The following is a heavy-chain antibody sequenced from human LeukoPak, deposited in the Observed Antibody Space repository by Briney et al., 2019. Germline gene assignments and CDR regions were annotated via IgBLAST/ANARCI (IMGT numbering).Heavy chain of an antibody. J-gene: IGHJ5*02. V-gene: IGHV4-59*11. CDR1: GGSFSIHY. Sequence: SETLSLTCTASGGSFSIHYRRWIRQPPGKGLEWIGYIYFTGSTNYNPSLKSRVTISVATSKNQFSLNLRSVTAADTAVYYCAREGYASNWSADWGQGTLVTVSS. CDR2: IYFTGST. CDR3: AREGYASNWSAD. D-gene: IGHD2-15*01.